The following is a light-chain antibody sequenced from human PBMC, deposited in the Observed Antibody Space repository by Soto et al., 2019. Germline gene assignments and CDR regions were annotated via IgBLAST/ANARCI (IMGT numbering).Light chain of an antibody. Sequence: QSVLTPPASVSGSPGQSITISCTGTSSDVGGYNYVSWYQHHPGQAPKLMIYDVSNRPSGVSNRFSGSKSGNTASLTISGLQAEDEADYYCSSYTSSSTDVFGTGTKVTVL. CDR1: SSDVGGYNY. CDR2: DVS. J-gene: IGLJ1*01. V-gene: IGLV2-14*03. CDR3: SSYTSSSTDV.